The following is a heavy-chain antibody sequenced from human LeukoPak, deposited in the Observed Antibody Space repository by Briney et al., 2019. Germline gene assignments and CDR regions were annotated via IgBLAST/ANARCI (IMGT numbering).Heavy chain of an antibody. Sequence: SETLSLTCTVSGGSISSSSYYWGWIRQPPGKGLEWIGSIYYSGSTYYNPSLKSRVTISVDTSKNQFSLKLSSVTAADTVVYYCARSQRGGYYYYYMDVWGKGTTVTVSS. J-gene: IGHJ6*03. CDR3: ARSQRGGYYYYYMDV. V-gene: IGHV4-39*07. CDR1: GGSISSSSYY. D-gene: IGHD4-23*01. CDR2: IYYSGST.